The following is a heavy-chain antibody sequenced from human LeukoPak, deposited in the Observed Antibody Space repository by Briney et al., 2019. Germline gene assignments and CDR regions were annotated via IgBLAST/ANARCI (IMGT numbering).Heavy chain of an antibody. Sequence: ASVNVSFKASGYTFTSFAIHWVRQAPGRRLEWMGWINAGHGNTKYSQKFQGRVTISRDTSVSTAYMELSSLRSEDTAVYFKQKTAYDILTGEIHNWFDPWGQGTLVTVSS. J-gene: IGHJ5*02. V-gene: IGHV1-3*01. D-gene: IGHD3-9*01. CDR1: GYTFTSFA. CDR3: QKTAYDILTGEIHNWFDP. CDR2: INAGHGNT.